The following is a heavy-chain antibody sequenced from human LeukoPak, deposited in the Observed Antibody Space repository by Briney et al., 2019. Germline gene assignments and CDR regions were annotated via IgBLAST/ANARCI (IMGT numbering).Heavy chain of an antibody. J-gene: IGHJ4*02. D-gene: IGHD3-22*01. V-gene: IGHV3-30*18. CDR2: ISYDGSNK. CDR3: AKDLGSSAYHSYYFDS. Sequence: QPGGSLRLSCAASGFTFSSYGVHWVRQAPGKGLEWVALISYDGSNKYYVDSVKGRFTISRDNLKNTLYLYMNSLRPEDTAVYFCAKDLGSSAYHSYYFDSWGQGTLVTVSS. CDR1: GFTFSSYG.